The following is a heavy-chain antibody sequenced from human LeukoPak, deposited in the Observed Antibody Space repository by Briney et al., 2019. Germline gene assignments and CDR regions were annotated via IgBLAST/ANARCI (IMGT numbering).Heavy chain of an antibody. V-gene: IGHV1-18*01. Sequence: ASVKVSCKASGYTFTSYGISWVRQAPGQGLEWMGWISAYNGNTNYAQKFQGRVTMTEDTSTDTAYMELSSLRSEDTAVYYCATIAVAHPAGFENWFDPWGQGTLVTVSS. CDR1: GYTFTSYG. J-gene: IGHJ5*02. CDR2: ISAYNGNT. CDR3: ATIAVAHPAGFENWFDP. D-gene: IGHD6-19*01.